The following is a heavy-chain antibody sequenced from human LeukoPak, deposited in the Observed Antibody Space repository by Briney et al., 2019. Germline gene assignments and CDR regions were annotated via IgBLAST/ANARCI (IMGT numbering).Heavy chain of an antibody. Sequence: GASVKVSCKASGYTFTSYGIRWVRQAPGQGLEWMGWISAYNGNRNYAQKLQGRVTMTRNTSISTAYMELSSLRSEDTAVYYCARVLQIYDYVWGSSTDAFDIWGQGTMVTVSS. D-gene: IGHD3-16*01. J-gene: IGHJ3*02. CDR3: ARVLQIYDYVWGSSTDAFDI. V-gene: IGHV1-18*01. CDR2: ISAYNGNR. CDR1: GYTFTSYG.